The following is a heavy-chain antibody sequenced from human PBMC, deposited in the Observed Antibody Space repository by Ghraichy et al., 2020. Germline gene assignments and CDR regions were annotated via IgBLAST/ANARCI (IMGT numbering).Heavy chain of an antibody. CDR2: IYSGGST. D-gene: IGHD3-22*01. J-gene: IGHJ2*01. Sequence: SCAASGFTVSSNYMSWVRQAPGKGLEWVSVIYSGGSTYYADSVKGRFTISRDNSKNTLYLQMNNLRAEDTAVYYCARDHYYDSSGYYHYWYFDLWGRGTLVTVSS. V-gene: IGHV3-66*01. CDR1: GFTVSSNY. CDR3: ARDHYYDSSGYYHYWYFDL.